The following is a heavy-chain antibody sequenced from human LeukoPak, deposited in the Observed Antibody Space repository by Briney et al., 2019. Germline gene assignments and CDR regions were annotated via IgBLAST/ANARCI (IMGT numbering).Heavy chain of an antibody. CDR1: GFTFSSYT. Sequence: GESLRLSCAASGFTFSSYTMNWVRQAPGKGLEWVSYISSSSSTIYYADSVKGRFTISRDNAKNSLFLQMNSLRAEDTAVFYWSRRRWSYQEFYFLGQGTLVTVSS. CDR2: ISSSSSTI. V-gene: IGHV3-48*01. D-gene: IGHD1-26*01. J-gene: IGHJ4*02. CDR3: SRRRWSYQEFYF.